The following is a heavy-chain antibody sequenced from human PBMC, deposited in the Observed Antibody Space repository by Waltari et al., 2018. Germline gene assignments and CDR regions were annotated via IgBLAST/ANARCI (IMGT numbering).Heavy chain of an antibody. V-gene: IGHV4-59*01. CDR3: ARTNFLGGMDV. J-gene: IGHJ6*02. CDR2: IFYSGST. CDR1: GDSISSFY. Sequence: QVQLQETGPGLVKPSETLSLTCPVSGDSISSFYWSWIRQPPGKGLEWIAYIFYSGSTSYNPSLKSRVTISVDTSKNQFSLNLRSLTAADTAVYYCARTNFLGGMDVWGQGTTVTVSS.